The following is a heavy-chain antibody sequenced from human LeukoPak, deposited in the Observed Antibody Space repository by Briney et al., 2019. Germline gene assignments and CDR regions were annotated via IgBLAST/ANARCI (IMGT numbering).Heavy chain of an antibody. CDR3: AKAGQYSSSWSFYYYYYYMDV. Sequence: GGSLRLSCAASGFMFSSSGMHWVRQAPGKGLEWVSAISCSGGSTYYADSVKGRFTISRDNSKNTLYLQMNSLRAEDTAVYYCAKAGQYSSSWSFYYYYYYMDVWGKGTTVTVSS. CDR1: GFMFSSSG. CDR2: ISCSGGST. D-gene: IGHD6-13*01. V-gene: IGHV3-23*01. J-gene: IGHJ6*03.